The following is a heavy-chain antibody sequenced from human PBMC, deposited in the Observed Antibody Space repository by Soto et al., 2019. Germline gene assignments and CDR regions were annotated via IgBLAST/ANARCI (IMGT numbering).Heavy chain of an antibody. CDR2: IKSKTDGATT. J-gene: IGHJ4*02. V-gene: IGHV3-15*01. Sequence: GGSLRLSCAASGFTFSNAWMSWVRQAPGKGLEWVGRIKSKTDGATTDYAAPVKGRFTISRDDSKNTLYLQINSLKTEDTAVYYCATDAYYDTSGYWFWCQGTLLTVSS. CDR3: ATDAYYDTSGYWF. D-gene: IGHD3-22*01. CDR1: GFTFSNAW.